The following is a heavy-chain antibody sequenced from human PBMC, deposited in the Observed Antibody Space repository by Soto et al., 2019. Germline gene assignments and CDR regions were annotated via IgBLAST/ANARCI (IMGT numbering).Heavy chain of an antibody. V-gene: IGHV3-7*01. CDR1: GFSLSSYW. Sequence: GGSLRLSCAVSGFSLSSYWMSWVRQAPGRGLEWVATIAHDGSEKFYVDSVKGRFTISRDNTKNSLYLLMNSLIDEDTALYYCSRESNAHFDFWGQGTLVTVSS. D-gene: IGHD7-27*01. CDR2: IAHDGSEK. CDR3: SRESNAHFDF. J-gene: IGHJ4*02.